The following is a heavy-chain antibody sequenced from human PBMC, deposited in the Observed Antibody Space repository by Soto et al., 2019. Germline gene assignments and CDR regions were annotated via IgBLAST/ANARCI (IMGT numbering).Heavy chain of an antibody. Sequence: EVQFLESGGGVVRPGGSLRLSCVASGLSFDNYAMTWVRQSPGQGLEWLACITGNGAVTSYTDSVRGRFTISRDNSKNTLYLQMDSLRADDTAVYYCGKDPDGDYLGTVAFLGQGTTVTVSS. J-gene: IGHJ3*01. V-gene: IGHV3-23*01. CDR3: GKDPDGDYLGTVAF. D-gene: IGHD4-17*01. CDR1: GLSFDNYA. CDR2: ITGNGAVT.